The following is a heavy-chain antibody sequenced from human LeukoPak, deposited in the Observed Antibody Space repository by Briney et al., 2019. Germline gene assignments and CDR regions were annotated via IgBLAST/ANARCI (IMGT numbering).Heavy chain of an antibody. CDR2: IKQDGSEK. CDR1: GFTFSSYW. V-gene: IGHV3-7*01. Sequence: GGSLRLSCEASGFTFSSYWMSWVRQAPGKGLEWVANIKQDGSEKYYVDSVKGRFTISRDSAKNSLYLQMNSLRAEDTAVYYCAKDSGTMVRGVMRYMDVWGKGTTVTISS. CDR3: AKDSGTMVRGVMRYMDV. J-gene: IGHJ6*03. D-gene: IGHD3-10*01.